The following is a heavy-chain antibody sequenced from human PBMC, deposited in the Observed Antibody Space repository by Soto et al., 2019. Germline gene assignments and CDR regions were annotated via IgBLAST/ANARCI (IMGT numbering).Heavy chain of an antibody. CDR1: GYTFTSYA. J-gene: IGHJ4*02. CDR3: ARVLPSADD. V-gene: IGHV1-3*01. Sequence: QVQLVQSGAEVKKPGASVKVACKASGYTFTSYAMHWVRQAPGQRLEWIGWINAGNGNTKYSQKFQGRVTITRDTSASTAYMELSSLSSEYTSVYYCARVLPSADDWGQGTLVTVSS. CDR2: INAGNGNT.